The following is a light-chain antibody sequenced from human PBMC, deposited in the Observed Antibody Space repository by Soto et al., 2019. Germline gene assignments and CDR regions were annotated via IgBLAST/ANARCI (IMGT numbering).Light chain of an antibody. V-gene: IGKV1-5*01. Sequence: DIQMTQSHSTLSASVGDRVTITCRASQSIGSWLAWYQQKPGKAPKLLIYDGTTLESGVPSRFSGSESDTEFTLTINSLQSDDFATYYCQSGTFGQGTKVDIK. CDR2: DGT. CDR1: QSIGSW. J-gene: IGKJ1*01. CDR3: QSGT.